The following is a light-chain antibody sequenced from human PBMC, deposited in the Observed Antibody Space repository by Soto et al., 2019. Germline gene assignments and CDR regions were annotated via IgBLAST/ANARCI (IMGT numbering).Light chain of an antibody. V-gene: IGLV2-14*01. CDR1: NSDIGDYNY. CDR3: SSYSGSNTLEV. Sequence: QSALTQPASVSGSPGQSITISCNGTNSDIGDYNYVSWYQQHPGKAPKLMIYEVSNRPSGISIRFSGSKSGNTASLTISGLQTEDEADYYCSSYSGSNTLEVFGPGTKVTVL. CDR2: EVS. J-gene: IGLJ1*01.